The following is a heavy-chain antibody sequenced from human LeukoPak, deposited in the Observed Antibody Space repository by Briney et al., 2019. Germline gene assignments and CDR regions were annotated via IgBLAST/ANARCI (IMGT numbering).Heavy chain of an antibody. J-gene: IGHJ4*02. CDR1: GFTFSSYA. CDR3: ARSPTPSFDY. Sequence: GGSLRLSCAASGFTFSSYAMSWVRQAPGKGLEWVSRISGSVGSTYYADSVKGRFTISRDNSKNTLYLQMNSLRAEDTAVYYCARSPTPSFDYWGQGTLVTVSS. V-gene: IGHV3-23*01. CDR2: ISGSVGST.